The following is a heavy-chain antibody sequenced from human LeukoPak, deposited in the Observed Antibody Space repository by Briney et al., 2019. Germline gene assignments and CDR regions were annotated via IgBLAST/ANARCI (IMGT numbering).Heavy chain of an antibody. CDR3: ARSPLYYDILTGYYARYYYYYYMDV. D-gene: IGHD3-9*01. V-gene: IGHV1-2*02. CDR1: GYSFTSHY. CDR2: INPNSGGT. J-gene: IGHJ6*03. Sequence: ASVKVSCKASGYSFTSHYMHWVRQAPGQGLEWMGWINPNSGGTNYAQKFQGRVTMTRDTSISTAYMELSRLRSDDTAVYYCARSPLYYDILTGYYARYYYYYYMDVWGKGTTVTISS.